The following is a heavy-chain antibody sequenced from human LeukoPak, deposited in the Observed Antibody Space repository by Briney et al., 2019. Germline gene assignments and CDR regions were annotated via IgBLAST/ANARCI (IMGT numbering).Heavy chain of an antibody. Sequence: PSETLSPTCTVSGGSIKSYYWSWIRQPPGKGLEWIGNIYYSGSTNYNPSLKSRVTISVDTSKNQFSLKLSSVTAADTAVYYCTRGSIAYYYMDVWGKGTTVTISS. CDR3: TRGSIAYYYMDV. D-gene: IGHD3-22*01. CDR2: IYYSGST. V-gene: IGHV4-59*01. CDR1: GGSIKSYY. J-gene: IGHJ6*03.